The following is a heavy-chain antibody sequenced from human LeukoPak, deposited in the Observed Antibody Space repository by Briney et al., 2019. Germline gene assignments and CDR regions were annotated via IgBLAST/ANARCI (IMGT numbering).Heavy chain of an antibody. V-gene: IGHV3-30*18. Sequence: GSLRLSCAASGFTFSSYGMHWVRQAPGKGLEWVAVISYDGSNKYYADSVKGRFTISRDNSKNTLYLQMNSLRAEDTAVYYCAKAPWIQLWLLDYWGQGTLVTVSS. J-gene: IGHJ4*02. CDR1: GFTFSSYG. CDR3: AKAPWIQLWLLDY. CDR2: ISYDGSNK. D-gene: IGHD5-18*01.